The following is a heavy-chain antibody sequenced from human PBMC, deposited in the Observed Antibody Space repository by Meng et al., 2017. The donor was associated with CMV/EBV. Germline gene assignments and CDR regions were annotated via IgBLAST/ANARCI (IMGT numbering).Heavy chain of an antibody. J-gene: IGHJ3*02. CDR2: ISSRGDII. D-gene: IGHD7-27*01. Sequence: GGSLRLSCAASGFTFSSYWMSWVRQAPGKGLEWVSYISSRGDIIHYADSVKGRFTLSRDNAKNSLYLQMNSLRAEDTAMYYCVFPKGGRGDDAFDIWGQGTMVTVSS. V-gene: IGHV3-48*04. CDR1: GFTFSSYW. CDR3: VFPKGGRGDDAFDI.